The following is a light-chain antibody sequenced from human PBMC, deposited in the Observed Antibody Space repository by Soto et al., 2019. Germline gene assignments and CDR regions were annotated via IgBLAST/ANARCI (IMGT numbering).Light chain of an antibody. J-gene: IGKJ4*01. V-gene: IGKV1-5*03. Sequence: IQLTQSPSSLSAFVGDRVTITCRASQGIDSFLVWYQQIPGKAPKLLIYKASSLESGVPSRFSGSGSGTEFTLTISSLQPDDFATYYCQQYNSYGLTFGGGTKVEIK. CDR3: QQYNSYGLT. CDR1: QGIDSF. CDR2: KAS.